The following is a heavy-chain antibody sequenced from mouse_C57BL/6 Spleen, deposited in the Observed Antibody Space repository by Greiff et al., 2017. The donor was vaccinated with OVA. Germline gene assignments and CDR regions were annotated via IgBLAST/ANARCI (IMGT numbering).Heavy chain of an antibody. CDR3: ARGATVASYWYFDV. CDR1: GYTFTDYN. V-gene: IGHV1-18*01. J-gene: IGHJ1*03. Sequence: VQLQQSGPELVKPGASVKIPCKASGYTFTDYNMDWVKQSHGKSLEWIGDINPNNGGTIYNQKFKGKATLTVDKSSSTAYMELRSLTSEDTAVYYCARGATVASYWYFDVWGTGTTVTVSS. D-gene: IGHD1-1*01. CDR2: INPNNGGT.